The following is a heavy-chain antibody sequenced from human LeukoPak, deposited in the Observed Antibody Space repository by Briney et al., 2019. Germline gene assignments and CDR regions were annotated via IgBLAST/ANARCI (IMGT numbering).Heavy chain of an antibody. CDR3: ARVGSYYDMDV. J-gene: IGHJ6*02. CDR2: IYTAGST. Sequence: GGSLRLSCAASGFTVSNNYMSWVRQAPGKGLDWVSVIYTAGSTYYADSVKGRFTVSRDIFQNTLYLQMNNLRAEDTAVYYCARVGSYYDMDVWGQGTTVTVSS. CDR1: GFTVSNNY. V-gene: IGHV3-53*01. D-gene: IGHD3-10*01.